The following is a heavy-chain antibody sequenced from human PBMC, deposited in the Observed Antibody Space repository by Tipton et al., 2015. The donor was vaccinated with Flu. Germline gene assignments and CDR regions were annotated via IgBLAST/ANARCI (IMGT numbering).Heavy chain of an antibody. D-gene: IGHD3-9*01. J-gene: IGHJ4*02. CDR3: ARGPRGILTGYLKYYFDY. CDR2: IIPIFGTA. Sequence: QVQLVQSGAEVKKPGSSVKVSCKASGGTFSSYAISWVRQAPGQGLEWMGGIIPIFGTANYAQKFQGRVTITADESTSTAYMELSSLRSEDTAVYYCARGPRGILTGYLKYYFDYWGQGTLVTVSS. V-gene: IGHV1-69*01. CDR1: GGTFSSYA.